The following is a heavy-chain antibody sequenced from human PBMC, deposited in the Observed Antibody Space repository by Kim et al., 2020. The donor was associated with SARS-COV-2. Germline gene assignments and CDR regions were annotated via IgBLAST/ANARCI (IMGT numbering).Heavy chain of an antibody. Sequence: SETLSLTCTVSGGSISSCGYYWSWIRQHPGKGLEWIGDIYYSGSTYYNPSLKSRVTISVDTSKNQFSLKLSSVTAADTAEYYCARAMGGITICGVVTRSAFDIWGQGALVTVS. CDR3: ARAMGGITICGVVTRSAFDI. J-gene: IGHJ3*02. CDR1: GGSISSCGYY. CDR2: IYYSGST. V-gene: IGHV4-31*03. D-gene: IGHD3-3*01.